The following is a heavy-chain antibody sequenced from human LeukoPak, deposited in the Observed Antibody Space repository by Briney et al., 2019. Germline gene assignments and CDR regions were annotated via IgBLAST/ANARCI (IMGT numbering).Heavy chain of an antibody. J-gene: IGHJ5*02. D-gene: IGHD3-10*01. CDR3: AKVPMVRGVTWFDP. V-gene: IGHV3-23*01. CDR1: GFTFSSYA. CDR2: ISGSGGST. Sequence: GGSLRLSCAASGFTFSSYAMSRVRQAPGKGLEWVSAISGSGGSTYYADSVKGRFTISRDNSKNTLYLQMNSLRAEDTAVYYCAKVPMVRGVTWFDPWGQGTLVTVSS.